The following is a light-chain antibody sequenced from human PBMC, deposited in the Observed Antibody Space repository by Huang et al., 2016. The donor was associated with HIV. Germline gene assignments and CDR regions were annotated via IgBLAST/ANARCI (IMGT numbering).Light chain of an antibody. J-gene: IGKJ3*01. CDR1: QSISRY. CDR2: AAY. CDR3: QQSYSAPIFT. Sequence: DIQMTQSPSSLSASVGDRVTITCRASQSISRYINWYQQKPGKAPKVLIYAAYSLQSGVPSRFGGSGFGTDFTLTISSLQPEDFATYYCQQSYSAPIFTFGPGTKVDIK. V-gene: IGKV1-39*01.